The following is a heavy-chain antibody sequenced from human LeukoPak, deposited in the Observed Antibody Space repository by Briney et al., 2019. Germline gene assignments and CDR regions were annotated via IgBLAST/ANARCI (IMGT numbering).Heavy chain of an antibody. CDR1: GFTFSSYG. CDR3: ARDMITFGGPSDYYYGMDV. J-gene: IGHJ6*02. Sequence: GGSLRLSCAASGFTFSSYGMHWVRQAPGKGLEWVAVIWYDGSNKYYADSVKGRFTISGDNSKNTLYLQMNSLRAEDTAVYYCARDMITFGGPSDYYYGMDVWGQGTTVIVSS. CDR2: IWYDGSNK. D-gene: IGHD3-16*01. V-gene: IGHV3-33*01.